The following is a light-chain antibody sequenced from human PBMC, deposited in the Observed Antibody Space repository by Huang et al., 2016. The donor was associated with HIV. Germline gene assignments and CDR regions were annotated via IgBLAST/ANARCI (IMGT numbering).Light chain of an antibody. CDR1: QSVNTF. J-gene: IGKJ4*01. CDR2: DAA. Sequence: EIVLTQSPATLSLSPGERATLSCRASQSVNTFLAWYQQKPGQAPRLLVYDAANRTTGIPARFSGSGSGTAFTLTISSLEPEDFAVYYCQQRSNRPLTFGGGTKVEIK. V-gene: IGKV3-11*01. CDR3: QQRSNRPLT.